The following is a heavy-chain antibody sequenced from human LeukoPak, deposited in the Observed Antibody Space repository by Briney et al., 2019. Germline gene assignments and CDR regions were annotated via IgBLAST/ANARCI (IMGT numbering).Heavy chain of an antibody. CDR3: TRGPPNWGYDF. V-gene: IGHV1-8*01. Sequence: ASVKVSCKASGYIFTSYDINWVRQATGQRLEWLGWMGPNSGNTGYAQNFQGRVTMTRSTALSTAYMELSSLKSDDTAVYYCTRGPPNWGYDFWGQGTLVTVSS. CDR1: GYIFTSYD. CDR2: MGPNSGNT. J-gene: IGHJ4*02. D-gene: IGHD3/OR15-3a*01.